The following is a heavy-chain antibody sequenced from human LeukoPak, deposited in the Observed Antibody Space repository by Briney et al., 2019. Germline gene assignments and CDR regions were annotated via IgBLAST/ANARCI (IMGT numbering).Heavy chain of an antibody. J-gene: IGHJ4*02. D-gene: IGHD3-3*01. Sequence: PGGSLRLSCTVSGFTFSRTWMRWVRQAPGKGLVWVSHINGDGTSTNYADSVKGRFTISRDNAKNTLFLQMNSLRVEDTAVYYCARGPRGHVFNWDQNLESYWGQGTLVTVSS. CDR3: ARGPRGHVFNWDQNLESY. V-gene: IGHV3-74*01. CDR1: GFTFSRTW. CDR2: INGDGTST.